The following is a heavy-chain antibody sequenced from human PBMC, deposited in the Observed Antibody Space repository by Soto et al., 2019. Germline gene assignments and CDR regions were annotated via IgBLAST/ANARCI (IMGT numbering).Heavy chain of an antibody. CDR2: VYHSGNT. Sequence: QVQLQESGPGLVKSSQTLSLTCTVSGGSIRTAGYYWGWNRQRPGKGLEWIGYVYHSGNTYYNPSLQSRVTLSLDRSKNQFSLKLTSVTAADTAMYYCARGGGFSPFDYWGQGTLVTVSS. J-gene: IGHJ4*02. CDR3: ARGGGFSPFDY. CDR1: GGSIRTAGYY. D-gene: IGHD2-15*01. V-gene: IGHV4-30-4*01.